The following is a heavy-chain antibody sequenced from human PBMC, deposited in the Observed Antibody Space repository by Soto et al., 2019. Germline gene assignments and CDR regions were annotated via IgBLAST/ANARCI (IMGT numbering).Heavy chain of an antibody. D-gene: IGHD4-4*01. V-gene: IGHV3-30*18. CDR3: AKDSLQYHDYYYYGMDV. J-gene: IGHJ6*02. CDR2: SYDGSNK. CDR1: DSPSVAMA. Sequence: GGSLNSPVQPLDSPSVAMACTGSARLQARGWSGWQLSYDGSNKYYADSVKGRFTISRDNSKNTLYLQMNSLRAEDTAVYYCAKDSLQYHDYYYYGMDVWGQGTTVTVSS.